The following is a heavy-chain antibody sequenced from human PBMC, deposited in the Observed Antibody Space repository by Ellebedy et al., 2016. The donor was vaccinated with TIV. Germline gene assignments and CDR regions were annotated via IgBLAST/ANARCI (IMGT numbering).Heavy chain of an antibody. J-gene: IGHJ6*03. CDR2: MYLTGST. CDR3: AREANYYYYMDV. V-gene: IGHV4-4*07. D-gene: IGHD2-8*01. CDR1: GGSIRSYY. Sequence: SETLSLTXTVSGGSIRSYYWSWIRQPAGKELEWIRRMYLTGSTNYNPSLKSRVTMSLDTSKNQFSLNLTSVTAADTAVYYCAREANYYYYMDVWGKGTTVTVSS.